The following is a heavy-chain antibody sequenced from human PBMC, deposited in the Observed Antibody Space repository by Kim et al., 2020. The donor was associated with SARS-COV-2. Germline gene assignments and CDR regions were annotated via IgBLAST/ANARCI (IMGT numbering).Heavy chain of an antibody. CDR2: ISSSSSYI. D-gene: IGHD3-3*01. Sequence: GGSLRLSCAASGFTFSSYSMNWVRQAPGKGLEWVSSISSSSSYIYYADSVKGRFTISRDNAKNSLYLQMNSLRAEDTAVYYCARDKVYSPEFVGFLEWSVTFDPWGQGTLVTVSS. CDR3: ARDKVYSPEFVGFLEWSVTFDP. CDR1: GFTFSSYS. V-gene: IGHV3-21*01. J-gene: IGHJ5*02.